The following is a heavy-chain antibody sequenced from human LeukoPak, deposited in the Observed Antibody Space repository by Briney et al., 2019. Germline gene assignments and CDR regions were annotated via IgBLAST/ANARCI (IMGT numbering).Heavy chain of an antibody. CDR3: AKGDHWQLLGILADIDY. D-gene: IGHD3-9*01. Sequence: LRLSCAASGFTFSSYGMHWVRQAPGKGLEWVAVISYDGSNKYYADSVKGRFTISRDNSKNTLYLQMNSLRAEDTAVYYCAKGDHWQLLGILADIDYWGQGTLVTVSS. J-gene: IGHJ4*02. CDR1: GFTFSSYG. V-gene: IGHV3-30*18. CDR2: ISYDGSNK.